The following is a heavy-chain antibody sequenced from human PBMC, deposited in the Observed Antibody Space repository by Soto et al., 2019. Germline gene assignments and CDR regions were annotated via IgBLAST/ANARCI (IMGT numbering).Heavy chain of an antibody. CDR3: AREWARITLDALDI. CDR2: IKPGGGST. J-gene: IGHJ3*02. V-gene: IGHV1-46*01. Sequence: GKGPEWMGIIKPGGGSTGYAQQFRGRLTMTRDTSTSTVYMEMNSLRSDDTAVYYCAREWARITLDALDIWGQGTMVTVTS. D-gene: IGHD3-10*01.